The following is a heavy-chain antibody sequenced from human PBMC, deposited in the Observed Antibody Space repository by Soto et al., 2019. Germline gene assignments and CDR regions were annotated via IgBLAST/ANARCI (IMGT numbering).Heavy chain of an antibody. CDR2: INGDGSGT. CDR1: GFTFSGSW. D-gene: IGHD3-10*01. Sequence: EVQLVESGGGLVQPGGSLRLSCAASGFTFSGSWRHWVRQAPGKGLVWVSRINGDGSGTSYADFVKGRFTISRDDAKNTRFLQMNGLRAEDTAVYYCARGIFGSGTANDYWGQGTLVTVSS. CDR3: ARGIFGSGTANDY. J-gene: IGHJ4*02. V-gene: IGHV3-74*01.